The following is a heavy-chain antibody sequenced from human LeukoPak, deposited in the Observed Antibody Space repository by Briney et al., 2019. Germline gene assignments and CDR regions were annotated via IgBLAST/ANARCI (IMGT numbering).Heavy chain of an antibody. D-gene: IGHD6-6*01. CDR3: ARDKKEQLVLEYYYYMDV. V-gene: IGHV4-4*07. CDR2: IYTSGST. Sequence: SETLSLTCTVSGGSISSYYWSWIRQPAGKGLEWIGRIYTSGSTNYNPSLKSRVTISVDKSKDQFSLKLSSVTAADTAVYYCARDKKEQLVLEYYYYMDVWGKGTTVTVSS. J-gene: IGHJ6*03. CDR1: GGSISSYY.